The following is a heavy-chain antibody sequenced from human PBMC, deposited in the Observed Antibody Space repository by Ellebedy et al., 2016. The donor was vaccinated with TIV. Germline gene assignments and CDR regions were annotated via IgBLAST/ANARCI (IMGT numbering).Heavy chain of an antibody. CDR2: IYHSGST. J-gene: IGHJ4*02. D-gene: IGHD1-7*01. Sequence: SETLSLTCAVSGYSISSSNWWGWIRQPPGKGLEWIGSIYHSGSTYYNPSLKSRVTISVDTSKNQFSLKLSSVTAADTAVYYCARDRTGTTFDYWGQGTLVTVSS. CDR3: ARDRTGTTFDY. V-gene: IGHV4-38-2*02. CDR1: GYSISSSNW.